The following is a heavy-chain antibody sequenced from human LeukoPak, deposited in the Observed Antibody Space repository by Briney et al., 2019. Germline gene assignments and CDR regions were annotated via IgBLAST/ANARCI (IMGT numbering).Heavy chain of an antibody. D-gene: IGHD1/OR15-1a*01. Sequence: GGSLRLSCADSGFTFSIFGIHWVRQAPGKGLEWVAAISPDGNKEYYTESVKGRFTVSRDNSNNMIYLQMNSLRGEDSAVYYCAKVNNYDDYWGQGTLVTVSS. CDR3: AKVNNYDDY. J-gene: IGHJ4*02. V-gene: IGHV3-30*18. CDR2: ISPDGNKE. CDR1: GFTFSIFG.